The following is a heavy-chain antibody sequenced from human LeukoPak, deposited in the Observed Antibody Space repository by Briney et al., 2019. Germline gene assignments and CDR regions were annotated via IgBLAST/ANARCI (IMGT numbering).Heavy chain of an antibody. CDR1: GFTFSSYA. CDR2: ISGSGGST. CDR3: AKDYDSSGYIDYFDY. J-gene: IGHJ4*02. V-gene: IGHV3-23*01. D-gene: IGHD3-22*01. Sequence: GGSLRLSCAASGFTFSSYAMSWVRQAPGKGLEWVSAISGSGGSTYYADSVKGRFTISRDNSKNTLYLQMNSLGAEDTAVYYCAKDYDSSGYIDYFDYWGQGTLVTVSS.